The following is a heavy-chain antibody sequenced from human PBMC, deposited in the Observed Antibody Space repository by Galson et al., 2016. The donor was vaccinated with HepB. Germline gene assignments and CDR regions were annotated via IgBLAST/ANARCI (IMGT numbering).Heavy chain of an antibody. J-gene: IGHJ6*04. Sequence: SLRLSCAASGFTLDNYAMHWVRQAPGKGLEWVSGISWNSGAIGYADSVKGRFTVSRDNAKNSLYLQMNSLRAEDTALYYCAKDISRGTSYYFYGMDVWGKGTTVTGS. CDR3: AKDISRGTSYYFYGMDV. CDR2: ISWNSGAI. D-gene: IGHD3/OR15-3a*01. CDR1: GFTLDNYA. V-gene: IGHV3-9*01.